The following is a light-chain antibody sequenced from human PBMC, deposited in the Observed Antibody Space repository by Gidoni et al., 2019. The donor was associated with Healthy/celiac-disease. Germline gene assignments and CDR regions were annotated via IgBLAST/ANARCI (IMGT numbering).Light chain of an antibody. CDR2: LGC. Sequence: DLVMTQSPLSLPVTPGEPASISCRSSQSLLHSNGYNYLDWYLQKPGQSPQLLIYLGCNRASGVPDIFSGSGSGTDFTLKISRVEAEDVGVYYCMQALQPLPLTFGGGTKVEVK. V-gene: IGKV2-28*01. J-gene: IGKJ4*01. CDR1: QSLLHSNGYNY. CDR3: MQALQPLPLT.